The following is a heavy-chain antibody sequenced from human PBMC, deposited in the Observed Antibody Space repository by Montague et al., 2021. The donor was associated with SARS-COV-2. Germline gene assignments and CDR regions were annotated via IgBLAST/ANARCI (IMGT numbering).Heavy chain of an antibody. D-gene: IGHD1-26*01. CDR2: VYRSGST. CDR3: ARAGLVGAPNFCLDA. J-gene: IGHJ5*02. Sequence: SETLSLTCSVSGGSISDFYWTWIRQAAGGGLEWIGRVYRSGSTNYNSSLKSRASMSVDTAKMQISLNLRSVTAADTAIYYCARAGLVGAPNFCLDAWGPVILVTVSS. V-gene: IGHV4-4*07. CDR1: GGSISDFY.